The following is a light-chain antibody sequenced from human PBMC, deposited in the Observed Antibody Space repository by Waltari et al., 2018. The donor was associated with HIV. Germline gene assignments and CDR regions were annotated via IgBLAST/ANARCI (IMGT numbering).Light chain of an antibody. V-gene: IGLV2-11*01. CDR2: DVS. Sequence: QSALTQPRSVSGSPGQSVTIYCTGTSSDVGGYNYVSWYQQHPGKAPKLMLYDVSKRPQGVPDRFSGSKSGNTASQTSSRLQAEDEADYDCCSYAGSYTLVFGGGTKLTVL. CDR1: SSDVGGYNY. CDR3: CSYAGSYTLV. J-gene: IGLJ2*01.